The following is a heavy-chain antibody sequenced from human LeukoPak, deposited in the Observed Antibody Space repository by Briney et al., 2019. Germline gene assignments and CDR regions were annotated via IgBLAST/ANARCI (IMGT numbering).Heavy chain of an antibody. CDR2: IYYTGST. V-gene: IGHV4-39*07. CDR1: GGSISSSDYY. Sequence: SETPSLTCTVSGGSISSSDYYWGWIRQPPGRGLEWIGSIYYTGSTYYNPSLKSRVIISVDTSKNQFSLKLSSVTAADTAVYYCARSGGVLSHLFDYWGQGTLVTVSS. CDR3: ARSGGVLSHLFDY. J-gene: IGHJ4*02. D-gene: IGHD3-16*01.